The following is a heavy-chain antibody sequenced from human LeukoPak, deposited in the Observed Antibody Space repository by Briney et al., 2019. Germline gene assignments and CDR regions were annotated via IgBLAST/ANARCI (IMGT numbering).Heavy chain of an antibody. Sequence: GGSLRLSCAASGFTFDDYAMHWVRQAPGKGLEWVSGISWNSGVKGYADSVKGRFTISRDNAKKSLYLEMNSLRTEDTAVYYCAKDNEGGTYFFDYMDVWGKGTTVTVSS. J-gene: IGHJ6*03. D-gene: IGHD3-3*01. CDR2: ISWNSGVK. CDR1: GFTFDDYA. CDR3: AKDNEGGTYFFDYMDV. V-gene: IGHV3-9*01.